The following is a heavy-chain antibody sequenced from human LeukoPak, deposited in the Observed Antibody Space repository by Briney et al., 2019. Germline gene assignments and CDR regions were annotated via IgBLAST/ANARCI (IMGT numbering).Heavy chain of an antibody. CDR3: VSGRGPRAVANRALEY. Sequence: SETLSLTCAVYGGSFSGYYWNWIRQSPGKGLEWIGEINHSGSTNYNPSLKSRVTISVDTSKNQFSLTLSSVTAADTAVYYCVSGRGPRAVANRALEYWGQGTLVTVSS. CDR1: GGSFSGYY. V-gene: IGHV4-34*01. J-gene: IGHJ4*02. D-gene: IGHD6-19*01. CDR2: INHSGST.